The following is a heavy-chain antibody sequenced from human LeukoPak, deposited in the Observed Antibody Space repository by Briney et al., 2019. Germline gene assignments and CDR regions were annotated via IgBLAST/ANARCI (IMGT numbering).Heavy chain of an antibody. CDR1: GYTFTDYY. D-gene: IGHD3-9*01. CDR3: VRERGRQIDWLLTNLDY. V-gene: IGHV1-2*02. Sequence: GASVKVSCKASGYTFTDYYIHWVRQAPGQGLEWMGWINPNSGATNYAQKFQGRVTMTRDTSISTAYMELSRLRSDDTAVYYCVRERGRQIDWLLTNLDYWGQGILVIVSS. CDR2: INPNSGAT. J-gene: IGHJ4*02.